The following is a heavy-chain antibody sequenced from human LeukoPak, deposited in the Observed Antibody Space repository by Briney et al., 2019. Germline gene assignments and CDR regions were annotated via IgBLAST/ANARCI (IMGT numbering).Heavy chain of an antibody. Sequence: GGSLRLSCAASGFTVSSNYMSWVRQAPGKGLEWVSVIYSGGSTYYADSVKGRFTIPRDNSKNTLYLQMNSMRAEDTAVYYCARFPAEKAGAGGGGMDVWGQGTTVTVSS. D-gene: IGHD6-13*01. J-gene: IGHJ6*02. CDR2: IYSGGST. CDR1: GFTVSSNY. CDR3: ARFPAEKAGAGGGGMDV. V-gene: IGHV3-66*01.